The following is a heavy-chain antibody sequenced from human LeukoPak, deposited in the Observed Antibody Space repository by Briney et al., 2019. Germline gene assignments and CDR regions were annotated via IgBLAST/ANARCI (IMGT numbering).Heavy chain of an antibody. CDR1: GYTFTSYG. D-gene: IGHD3-16*01. Sequence: ASVKVSCKASGYTFTSYGISWVRQAPGQGLEWMGWISAYNGNTNYAQKLQGRVTMTTDTSTSTAYMELRSLRSDDTAVYYCASLSYDYVWGSYSHPEYYFDYWGQGTLVTVSS. CDR3: ASLSYDYVWGSYSHPEYYFDY. J-gene: IGHJ4*02. V-gene: IGHV1-18*01. CDR2: ISAYNGNT.